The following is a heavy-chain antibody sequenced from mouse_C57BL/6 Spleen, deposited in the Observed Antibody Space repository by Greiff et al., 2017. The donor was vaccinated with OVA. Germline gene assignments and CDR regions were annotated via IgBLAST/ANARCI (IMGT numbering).Heavy chain of an antibody. Sequence: EVMLVESGGGLVKPGGSLKLSCAASGFTFSSYAMSWVRQTPEKRLEWVATISDGGSYTYYPDNVKGRFTISRDNAKNNLYLQMSHLKSEDTAMYYCAREGSSYGAMDYWGQGTSVTVSS. V-gene: IGHV5-4*01. D-gene: IGHD1-1*01. J-gene: IGHJ4*01. CDR3: AREGSSYGAMDY. CDR2: ISDGGSYT. CDR1: GFTFSSYA.